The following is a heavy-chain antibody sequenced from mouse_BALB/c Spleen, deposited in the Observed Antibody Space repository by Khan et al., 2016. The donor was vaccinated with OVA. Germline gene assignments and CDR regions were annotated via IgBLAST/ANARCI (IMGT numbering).Heavy chain of an antibody. V-gene: IGHV5-4*02. Sequence: EVELVESGGGLVKPGGSLTLSCAASGFTFSDYYMYWVRQTPEKRLEWVATISDGGSYTYYPDSVKERFTISRDDAENNLYLHMSSLKSDDTAMYYCVRGYYGDPFAYWGQGTLVTVSA. CDR2: ISDGGSYT. J-gene: IGHJ3*01. CDR1: GFTFSDYY. CDR3: VRGYYGDPFAY. D-gene: IGHD2-13*01.